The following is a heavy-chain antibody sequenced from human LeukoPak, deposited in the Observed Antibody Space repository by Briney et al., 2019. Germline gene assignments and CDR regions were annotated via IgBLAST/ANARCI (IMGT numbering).Heavy chain of an antibody. CDR1: GYTFTGYY. CDR2: INPNSGGT. J-gene: IGHJ6*03. V-gene: IGHV1-2*02. CDR3: ARHFTYTYSPSLYYYYMDV. Sequence: APVTVSCKASGYTFTGYYMHGVRQAPGQGLEGVGWINPNSGGTNYAQKFQGRVTMTRDTSISTAYMELSRLRSDDTAVYYCARHFTYTYSPSLYYYYMDVWGKGTTVTVSS. D-gene: IGHD6-13*01.